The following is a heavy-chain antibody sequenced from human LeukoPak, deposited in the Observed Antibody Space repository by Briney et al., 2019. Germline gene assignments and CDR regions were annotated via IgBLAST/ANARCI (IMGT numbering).Heavy chain of an antibody. Sequence: PGGSLSLSCAASGFTFSNYDKSWVRQAPGKGLEGVSSNSGSGGSTYSAVSVKGRFTISRDNSKTTLYLKMSSLRAEDTALYYCAKDRSCTNDICHGDFDYWGQGTLVTVSS. CDR1: GFTFSNYD. CDR2: NSGSGGST. D-gene: IGHD2-8*01. CDR3: AKDRSCTNDICHGDFDY. J-gene: IGHJ4*02. V-gene: IGHV3-23*01.